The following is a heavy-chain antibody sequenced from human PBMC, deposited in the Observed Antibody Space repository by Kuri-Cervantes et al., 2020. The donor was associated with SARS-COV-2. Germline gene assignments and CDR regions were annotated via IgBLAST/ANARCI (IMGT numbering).Heavy chain of an antibody. CDR3: ATNYAPGYSYGTS. CDR2: IRYDGSNK. V-gene: IGHV3-30*02. Sequence: GGSLRLSCAASGFSFSSFGIHWVRQAPGKGLEWVAYIRYDGSNKYYADSVKGRFTISRDISKSTLYLQLNSLRAEDTAVYYCATNYAPGYSYGTSWGQGTLVTVSS. D-gene: IGHD5-18*01. CDR1: GFSFSSFG. J-gene: IGHJ5*02.